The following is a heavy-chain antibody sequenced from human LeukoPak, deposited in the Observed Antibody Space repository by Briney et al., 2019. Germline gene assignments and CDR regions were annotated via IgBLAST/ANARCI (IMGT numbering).Heavy chain of an antibody. CDR2: INPSGSST. CDR1: GYSFTSHY. CDR3: ARDVGRYTYGYRPTEVYWYFDL. Sequence: ASVKVSCKASGYSFTSHYMHWVRQAPGQGLEWMGLINPSGSSTLYAQKFQGRVTMTRDMSTTTDYMELSSLRSEDTAVYYCARDVGRYTYGYRPTEVYWYFDLWGRGTLVTVSS. V-gene: IGHV1-46*01. D-gene: IGHD5-18*01. J-gene: IGHJ2*01.